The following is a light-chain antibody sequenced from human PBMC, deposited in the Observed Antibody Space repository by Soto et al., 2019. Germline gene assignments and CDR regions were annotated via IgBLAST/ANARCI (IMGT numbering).Light chain of an antibody. V-gene: IGLV1-40*01. CDR3: QSYDSNLSGYV. J-gene: IGLJ1*01. CDR2: GNN. Sequence: QSVLTQPPSVSGVPGQRVAISCTGSSSNIGAGYDVHWYQQLPGTAPKLLIYGNNNRPSGVPDRFSGSKSGTSASLAITGLQAEDDADYYCQSYDSNLSGYVFGTGTKLTVL. CDR1: SSNIGAGYD.